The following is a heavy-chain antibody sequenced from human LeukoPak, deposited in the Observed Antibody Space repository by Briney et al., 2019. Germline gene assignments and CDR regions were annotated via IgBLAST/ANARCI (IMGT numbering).Heavy chain of an antibody. Sequence: GGSLRLSCAASGFTFSYAWMSWVRQAPGKGLEWVANIKQDGSDKYYVDSVKGRFTISRDNAKNSLYLQLNSLRADDTAVYYCARLTGTTGFDYWGQGTLVTVSS. CDR2: IKQDGSDK. J-gene: IGHJ4*02. CDR1: GFTFSYAW. D-gene: IGHD1-1*01. CDR3: ARLTGTTGFDY. V-gene: IGHV3-7*01.